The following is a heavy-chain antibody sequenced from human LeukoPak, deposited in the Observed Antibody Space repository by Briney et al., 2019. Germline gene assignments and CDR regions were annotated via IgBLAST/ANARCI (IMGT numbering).Heavy chain of an antibody. D-gene: IGHD3-22*01. V-gene: IGHV4-59*01. J-gene: IGHJ3*02. CDR2: IYYSGST. CDR3: ASYYYDSSGTDAFDI. CDR1: GGSISSYY. Sequence: SETLSLTCTVSGGSISSYYWSWIRQPPGKGLEWIGYIYYSGSTNYNPSLKSRVTISVDTSKNQFSLKLSSVTAADTTVYYCASYYYDSSGTDAFDIWGQGTMVTVSS.